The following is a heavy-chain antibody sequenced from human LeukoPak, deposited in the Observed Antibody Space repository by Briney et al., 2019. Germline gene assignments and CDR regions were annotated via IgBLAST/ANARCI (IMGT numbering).Heavy chain of an antibody. Sequence: SETLSLTCAVSGYSISSDYYWGWIRQPPGKGLEWIGSIYHSGSTYYNPSLKSRVTISFDTSKNQFSLKLSSVTAADTAVYYCARQLSGWLLYGNWFDPWGQGTLVTVSS. V-gene: IGHV4-38-2*01. J-gene: IGHJ5*02. CDR3: ARQLSGWLLYGNWFDP. D-gene: IGHD3-3*01. CDR1: GYSISSDYY. CDR2: IYHSGST.